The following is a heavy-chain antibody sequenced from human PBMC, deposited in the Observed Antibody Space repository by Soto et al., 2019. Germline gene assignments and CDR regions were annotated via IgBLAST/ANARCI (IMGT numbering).Heavy chain of an antibody. Sequence: QVQLVESGGGVVQPGRSLRLSCAASGFTFRNYGMHWVRQAPAKGLEWVALVWYDGGNKNYVDSVKGRFTISRDNSKHTLYLQMNRLRDEDTAVYYCVRAAGYSGNDYVYYYGMDVWGQGTTVTVSS. J-gene: IGHJ6*02. CDR1: GFTFRNYG. CDR3: VRAAGYSGNDYVYYYGMDV. V-gene: IGHV3-33*01. CDR2: VWYDGGNK. D-gene: IGHD5-12*01.